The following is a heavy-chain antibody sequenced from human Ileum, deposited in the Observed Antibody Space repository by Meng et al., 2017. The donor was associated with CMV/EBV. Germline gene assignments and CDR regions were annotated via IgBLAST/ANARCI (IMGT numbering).Heavy chain of an antibody. CDR2: ISYIGTT. CDR3: ARPAGYTGYDLDH. J-gene: IGHJ4*02. CDR1: GGSVTSSSYY. Sequence: SETLSLTCTVSGGSVTSSSYYWGWIRQPPGKGLEWIGTISYIGTTNYNPTLQSRVTMSLDTSKNQFSLKVTSVTATDTAVYFCARPAGYTGYDLDHWGQGTVVTVSS. D-gene: IGHD5-12*01. V-gene: IGHV4-39*01.